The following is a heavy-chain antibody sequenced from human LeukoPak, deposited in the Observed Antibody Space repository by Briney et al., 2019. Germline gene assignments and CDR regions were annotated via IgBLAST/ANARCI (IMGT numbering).Heavy chain of an antibody. D-gene: IGHD6-13*01. J-gene: IGHJ2*01. CDR1: GGSIYSYY. Sequence: PSETLSRTCTVSGGSIYSYYWRWIRQPPGEERMWIGYLYYSGSTNYNPSLKSRVTISVDTSKTQFSLKLSSVTAADTAVYYCARAPAAAGVWYFDLWGRGTLVTVSS. CDR2: LYYSGST. V-gene: IGHV4-59*08. CDR3: ARAPAAAGVWYFDL.